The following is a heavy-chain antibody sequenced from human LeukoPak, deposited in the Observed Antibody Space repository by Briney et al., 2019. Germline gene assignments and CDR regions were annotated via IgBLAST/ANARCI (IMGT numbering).Heavy chain of an antibody. CDR2: IKQDGSEK. CDR1: GFTFRNYW. Sequence: GGSLRLSCAASGFTFRNYWMSWVRQAPGKGLEWVANIKQDGSEKYYVDSVKGRFTISRDNAKNSLYLQMNSLRAEDTAVYYCARNSLGGFPSLTDYWGQGTLVTVSS. CDR3: ARNSLGGFPSLTDY. V-gene: IGHV3-7*01. D-gene: IGHD3-10*01. J-gene: IGHJ4*02.